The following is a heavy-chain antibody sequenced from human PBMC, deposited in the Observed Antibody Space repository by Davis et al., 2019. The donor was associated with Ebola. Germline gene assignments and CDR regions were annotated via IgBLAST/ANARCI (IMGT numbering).Heavy chain of an antibody. CDR1: GFTFDDYT. CDR3: AKDAERWGGVYTGGFFDY. V-gene: IGHV3-43*01. CDR2: ISWDGGST. J-gene: IGHJ4*02. Sequence: GESLKISCAASGFTFDDYTMHWVRQAPGKGLEWVSLISWDGGSTYYADSVKGRFTISRDNSKNSLYLQMNSLRTEDTALYYCAKDAERWGGVYTGGFFDYWGQGTLVTVSS. D-gene: IGHD3-16*01.